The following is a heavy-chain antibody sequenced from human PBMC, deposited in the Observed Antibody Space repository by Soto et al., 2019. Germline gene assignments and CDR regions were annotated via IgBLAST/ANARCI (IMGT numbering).Heavy chain of an antibody. CDR1: VGSISSSSYY. CDR3: ARQRSGWHYFDY. D-gene: IGHD6-19*01. V-gene: IGHV4-39*01. J-gene: IGHJ4*02. CDR2: IYYSGST. Sequence: PSETLSLTCTVSVGSISSSSYYWGWIRQPPGKGLEWIGSIYYSGSTYYNPSLKSRVTISVDTSKNQFSLKLSSVTAADTAVYYRARQRSGWHYFDYWGQGKLVTGS.